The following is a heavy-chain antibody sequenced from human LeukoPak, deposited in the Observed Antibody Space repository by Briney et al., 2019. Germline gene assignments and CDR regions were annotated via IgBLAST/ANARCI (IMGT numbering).Heavy chain of an antibody. CDR3: ARGRPPYCSGGSCYGDY. J-gene: IGHJ4*02. CDR1: GGTFSNYA. D-gene: IGHD2-15*01. V-gene: IGHV1-69*05. CDR2: IIPIFGTA. Sequence: ASVKVSCKASGGTFSNYAISWVRQAPGQGLEWMGGIIPIFGTANYAQKFRGRVTMTRDMSTSTVYMELSSLRSEDTAVYYCARGRPPYCSGGSCYGDYWGQGTLVTVSS.